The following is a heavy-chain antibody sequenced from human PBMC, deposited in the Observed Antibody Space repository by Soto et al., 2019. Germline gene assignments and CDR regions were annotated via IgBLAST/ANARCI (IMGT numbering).Heavy chain of an antibody. Sequence: QVHLQESGPGLVAPSGTLSLTCTLSGGSVRAPDWWNWVRQSPDKGLEWIAEVHISGHSNYNPSLMSRVSVSIDSSNNQFYLNLNSVTAADTAIYYCARVRQGCSANNCYFDPWGQGTQVTISS. CDR1: GGSVRAPDW. CDR3: ARVRQGCSANNCYFDP. D-gene: IGHD1-1*01. J-gene: IGHJ5*01. CDR2: VHISGHS. V-gene: IGHV4-4*02.